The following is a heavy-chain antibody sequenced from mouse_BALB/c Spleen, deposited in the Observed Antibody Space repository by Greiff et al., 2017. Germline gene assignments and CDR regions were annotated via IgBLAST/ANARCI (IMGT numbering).Heavy chain of an antibody. V-gene: IGHV3-2*02. CDR1: GYSITSDYA. CDR2: ISYSGST. Sequence: DVKLQESGPGLVKPSQSLSLTCTVTGYSITSDYAWNWIRQFPGNKLEWMGYISYSGSTSYNPSLKSRISITRDTSKNQFFLQLNSVTTEDTATYDCARSYRYEGYAMDYWGQGTSVTVAS. D-gene: IGHD2-14*01. J-gene: IGHJ4*01. CDR3: ARSYRYEGYAMDY.